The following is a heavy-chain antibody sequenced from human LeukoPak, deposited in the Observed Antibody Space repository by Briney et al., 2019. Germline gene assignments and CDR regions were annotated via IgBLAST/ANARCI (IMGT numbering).Heavy chain of an antibody. Sequence: GGSLRLSCAASGFTVSSNYMSWVRQAPGKGLEWVSVIYSGGSTYYADSVKGRFTISRDNSKNTLYLQMNSLRAEDTAVYYCARGPSRGYYDSSGYLDYWGQGTLVTVSS. D-gene: IGHD3-22*01. CDR1: GFTVSSNY. J-gene: IGHJ4*02. CDR3: ARGPSRGYYDSSGYLDY. V-gene: IGHV3-66*01. CDR2: IYSGGST.